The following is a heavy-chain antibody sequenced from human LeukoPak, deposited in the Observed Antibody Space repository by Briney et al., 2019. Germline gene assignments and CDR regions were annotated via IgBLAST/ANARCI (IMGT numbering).Heavy chain of an antibody. J-gene: IGHJ5*02. D-gene: IGHD6-6*01. CDR3: ARGVAARPRWFDP. CDR2: IYYSGST. CDR1: GGSISSSSYY. Sequence: SGTLSLTCTVSGGSISSSSYYWGWIRQPPGKGLEWIGSIYYSGSTYYNPSLKSRVTISVDTSKNQFSLKLSSVTAADTAVYYCARGVAARPRWFDPWGQGTLVTVSS. V-gene: IGHV4-39*07.